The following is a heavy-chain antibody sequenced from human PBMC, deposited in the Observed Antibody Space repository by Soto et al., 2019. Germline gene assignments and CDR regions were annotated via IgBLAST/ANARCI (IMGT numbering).Heavy chain of an antibody. CDR1: GGSISSYY. CDR3: ASENYPSAFDY. D-gene: IGHD3-10*01. Sequence: SETLSLTCTVSGGSISSYYWSWIRQPPGKGLEWIGYIYYSGSTNYNPSLKSRVTISVDTSKNQFSLKLSSVTAADTAVYYCASENYPSAFDYWGQGTLVTVSS. J-gene: IGHJ4*02. CDR2: IYYSGST. V-gene: IGHV4-59*01.